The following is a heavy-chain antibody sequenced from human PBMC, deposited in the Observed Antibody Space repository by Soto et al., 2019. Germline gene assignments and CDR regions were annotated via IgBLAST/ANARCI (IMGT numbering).Heavy chain of an antibody. V-gene: IGHV1-3*01. J-gene: IGHJ5*02. Sequence: GASVKVSFKASGYTFTSYAMHWVRQAPGQRLEWMGWINAGNGNTKYSQKFQGRVTITRDTSASTAYMELSSLRSEDTAVYYCARDSPLAVAHNWFDPWGQGTLVTVSS. CDR3: ARDSPLAVAHNWFDP. CDR1: GYTFTSYA. CDR2: INAGNGNT. D-gene: IGHD6-19*01.